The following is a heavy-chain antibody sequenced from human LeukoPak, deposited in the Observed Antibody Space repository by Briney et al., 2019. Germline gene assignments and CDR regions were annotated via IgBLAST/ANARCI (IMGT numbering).Heavy chain of an antibody. CDR1: GFTFSSYT. J-gene: IGHJ4*02. Sequence: PGGSLRLSCAASGFTFSSYTMHWVRQAPGKGLEYVSAIITNGGATYYANSVKGRFTISRDNSKNTLFLQMGSLRAEDTAVYYSARDDKTYGHDNSGYYDYWGQGTLVTVSS. D-gene: IGHD3-22*01. CDR2: IITNGGAT. CDR3: ARDDKTYGHDNSGYYDY. V-gene: IGHV3-64*01.